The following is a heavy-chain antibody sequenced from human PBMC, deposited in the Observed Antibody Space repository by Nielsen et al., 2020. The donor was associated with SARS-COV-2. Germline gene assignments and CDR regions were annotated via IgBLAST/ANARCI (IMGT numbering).Heavy chain of an antibody. V-gene: IGHV5-51*01. J-gene: IGHJ6*02. CDR2: TYPGGSDT. CDR3: ARHPQDYGMDV. Sequence: GESLKISCKASGYIFNNYWIAWVRQMPGKDLEWMGITYPGGSDTRYSPSFQGQVTISVDKSISTAYLLLSSLKASDTAIYYCARHPQDYGMDVWGQGTTVTFSS. CDR1: GYIFNNYW.